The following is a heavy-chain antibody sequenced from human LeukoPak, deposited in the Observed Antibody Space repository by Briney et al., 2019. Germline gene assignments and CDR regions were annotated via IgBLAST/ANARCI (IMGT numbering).Heavy chain of an antibody. CDR2: IHPNSGGT. CDR3: ARDYYGSGTYYKDY. J-gene: IGHJ4*02. D-gene: IGHD3-10*01. V-gene: IGHV1-2*02. Sequence: ASVKVSCKASGYTFTAYYLHWVRQAPGQGLEWMGWIHPNSGGTNYAQNFQGRVSMTTDTSISTVYTELSRLGSDDTAVYYCARDYYGSGTYYKDYWGQGTLVTVSS. CDR1: GYTFTAYY.